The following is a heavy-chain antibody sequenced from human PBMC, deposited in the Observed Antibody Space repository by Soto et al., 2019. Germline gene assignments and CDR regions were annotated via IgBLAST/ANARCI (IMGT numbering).Heavy chain of an antibody. CDR1: GFTFSSYS. V-gene: IGHV3-30-3*01. D-gene: IGHD6-6*01. CDR3: ARVYSSLDYGIDY. CDR2: ISYDGSNK. J-gene: IGHJ4*02. Sequence: PGGSLRLSCAAFGFTFSSYSMHWVRQAPGKGLEWVAVISYDGSNKYYADSEKGRFTISRDNSKNTLYLQMNSLTPEDTAVYYCARVYSSLDYGIDYWGQGTLVNV.